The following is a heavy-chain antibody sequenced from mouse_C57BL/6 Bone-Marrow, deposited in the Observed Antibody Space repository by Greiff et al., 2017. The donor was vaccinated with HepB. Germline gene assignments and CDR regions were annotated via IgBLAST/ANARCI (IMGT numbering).Heavy chain of an antibody. CDR3: ADGSWFAY. CDR1: GFTFTDYY. CDR2: IRNKANGYTT. J-gene: IGHJ3*01. Sequence: EVKLVESGGGLVQPGGSLSLSCAASGFTFTDYYMSWVRQPPGKALEWLGFIRNKANGYTTEYSASVKGRFTISRDNSQSILSLQMNALGADDSATYYCADGSWFAYWGQGTLVTVSA. V-gene: IGHV7-3*01.